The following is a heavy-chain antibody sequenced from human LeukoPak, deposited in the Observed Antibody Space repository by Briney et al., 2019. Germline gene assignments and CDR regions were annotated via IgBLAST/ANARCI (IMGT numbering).Heavy chain of an antibody. D-gene: IGHD6-13*01. CDR1: GFTFDDYA. CDR2: INWNSGNI. V-gene: IGHV3-9*01. J-gene: IGHJ4*02. CDR3: AKDTSAGYSNSWSDY. Sequence: GGSLRLSCAASGFTFDDYAMHWVRQAPGKGLEWVSGINWNSGNIGYADSVKGRFTISRDNAENSPYLQMNSLRPEDTALYYCAKDTSAGYSNSWSDYWGQGTLVTVSS.